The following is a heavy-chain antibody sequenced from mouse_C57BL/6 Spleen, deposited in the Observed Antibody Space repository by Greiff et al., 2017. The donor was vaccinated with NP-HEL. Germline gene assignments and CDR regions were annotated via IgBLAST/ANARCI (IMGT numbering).Heavy chain of an antibody. Sequence: VQLQQSGAELVKPGASVKISCKASGYAFSSYWMNWVKQRPGKGLEWIGQIYPGDGDTNYNGKFKGKATLTADKSSSTAYMQLSSLTSEDSAVYFGARRVTTVVAHWYFDVWGTGTTVTVAS. CDR2: IYPGDGDT. J-gene: IGHJ1*03. V-gene: IGHV1-80*01. CDR3: ARRVTTVVAHWYFDV. CDR1: GYAFSSYW. D-gene: IGHD1-1*01.